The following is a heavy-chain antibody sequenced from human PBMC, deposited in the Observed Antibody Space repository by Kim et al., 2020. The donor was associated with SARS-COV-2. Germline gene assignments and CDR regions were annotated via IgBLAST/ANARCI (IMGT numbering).Heavy chain of an antibody. CDR3: VRSYIGNYGRFDP. CDR1: GYSFSDHN. J-gene: IGHJ5*02. CDR2: IIPKSDDT. D-gene: IGHD1-26*01. Sequence: ASVKVSCKASGYSFSDHNVHWVRQAPGQGLEWMGRIIPKSDDTKYTQKFQGRVTMTRDTSISTAYMELSSLRSDDTAVYYCVRSYIGNYGRFDPWGQGTLVTVSS. V-gene: IGHV1-2*02.